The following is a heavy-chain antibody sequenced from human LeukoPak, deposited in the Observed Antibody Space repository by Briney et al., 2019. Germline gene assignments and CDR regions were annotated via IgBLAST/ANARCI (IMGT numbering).Heavy chain of an antibody. J-gene: IGHJ4*02. CDR3: VRRYMATSAEDFDY. D-gene: IGHD3-16*02. Sequence: QPGGSLRLSCAASGFTFSNHWMTWVRQAPGKGLEWVANIDQEGSEIYYMDSVRGRFIISRDNAKNSLYLQMNTLRAEDTAVYYCVRRYMATSAEDFDYWGQGTLVTV. CDR1: GFTFSNHW. CDR2: IDQEGSEI. V-gene: IGHV3-7*01.